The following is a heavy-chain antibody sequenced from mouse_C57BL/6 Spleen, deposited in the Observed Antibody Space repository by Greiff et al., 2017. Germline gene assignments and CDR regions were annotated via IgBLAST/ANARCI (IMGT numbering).Heavy chain of an antibody. V-gene: IGHV1-80*01. D-gene: IGHD1-1*01. CDR3: ARPPGSSPRYFDV. J-gene: IGHJ1*03. Sequence: LVESGAELVKPGASVKISCKASGYAFSSYWMNWVKQRPGKGLEWIGQIYPGDGDTNYNGKFKGKATLTADKSSSTAYMQLSSLTSEDSAVYFCARPPGSSPRYFDVWGTGTTVTVSS. CDR2: IYPGDGDT. CDR1: GYAFSSYW.